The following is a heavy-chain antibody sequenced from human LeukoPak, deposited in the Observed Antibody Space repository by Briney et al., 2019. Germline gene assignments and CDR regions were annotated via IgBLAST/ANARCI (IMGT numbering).Heavy chain of an antibody. D-gene: IGHD1-26*01. CDR1: GYTLTELS. Sequence: GASVKVSCKVSGYTLTELSMHWVRQAPGKGLEWRGGFDPEDGETIYAQKFQGRVTMTEDTSTDTAYMELSSLRSEDTAVYYCATVGSDWGSYYFGLFDYWGQGTLVTVSS. V-gene: IGHV1-24*01. CDR2: FDPEDGET. J-gene: IGHJ4*02. CDR3: ATVGSDWGSYYFGLFDY.